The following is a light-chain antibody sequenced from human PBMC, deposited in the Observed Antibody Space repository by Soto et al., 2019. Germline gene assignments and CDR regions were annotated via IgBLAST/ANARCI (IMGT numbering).Light chain of an antibody. J-gene: IGKJ1*01. CDR3: QQYGSSPPWT. Sequence: EIVFTQSPSTPSLSPGERATLSCRASQSVSSSYLAWYQQKPGQAHRLIIYGASRRATGIPDRFSGSGSGTDFTLTISRLEPEDFAVYYCQQYGSSPPWTFGQGTKVDIK. CDR1: QSVSSSY. V-gene: IGKV3-20*01. CDR2: GAS.